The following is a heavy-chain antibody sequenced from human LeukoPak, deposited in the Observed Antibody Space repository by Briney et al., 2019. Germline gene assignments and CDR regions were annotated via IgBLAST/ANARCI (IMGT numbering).Heavy chain of an antibody. CDR3: ARRLPYQTLNYYGSGRTNWFDT. J-gene: IGHJ5*02. D-gene: IGHD3-10*01. CDR1: GGSFSGYY. CDR2: INHSGST. V-gene: IGHV4-34*01. Sequence: PSETLSLTCAVYGGSFSGYYWSWIRQPPGKGLEWIGEINHSGSTNYNPSLKSRVTISVDTSKNQFSLKLSSVTAADTAVYYCARRLPYQTLNYYGSGRTNWFDTWGQGTLVTVSS.